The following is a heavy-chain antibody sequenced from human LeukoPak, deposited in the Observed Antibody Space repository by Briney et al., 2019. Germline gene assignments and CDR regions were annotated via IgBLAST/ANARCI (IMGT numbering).Heavy chain of an antibody. CDR2: INPNSGGT. J-gene: IGHJ4*02. D-gene: IGHD6-6*01. V-gene: IGHV1-2*02. Sequence: ASVKVSCKASGYTFTGYYMHWVRQAPGQGLEWMGWINPNSGGTNYAQKFQGRVTMTRDTSISTAYMELSRLRSDDTAVYYCARDEGGIAARPPRGKYIDYWGQGTLVTVSS. CDR1: GYTFTGYY. CDR3: ARDEGGIAARPPRGKYIDY.